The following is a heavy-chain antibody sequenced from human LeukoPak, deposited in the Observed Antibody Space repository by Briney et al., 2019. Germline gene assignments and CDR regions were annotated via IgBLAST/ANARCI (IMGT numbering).Heavy chain of an antibody. CDR1: GFTFDDYT. D-gene: IGHD3-10*01. Sequence: GGSLRLSCAASGFTFDDYTMHWVRQAPGKGLEWVPLISWDGGSTYYADSVKGRFTISRDNSKNSLYLQMNSLRTEDTALYYCASGSLPYYYYYMDVWGKGTTVTVSS. CDR2: ISWDGGST. J-gene: IGHJ6*03. V-gene: IGHV3-43*01. CDR3: ASGSLPYYYYYMDV.